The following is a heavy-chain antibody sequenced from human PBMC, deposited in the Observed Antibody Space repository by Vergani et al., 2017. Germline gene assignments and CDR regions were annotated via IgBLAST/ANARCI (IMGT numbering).Heavy chain of an antibody. D-gene: IGHD4-17*01. CDR3: ARVGRTTVTRGFDY. V-gene: IGHV4-34*01. J-gene: IGHJ4*02. Sequence: QVQLQQWGAGLLKPSETLSLTCAVYGGSFSGYYWSWIRQPPGKGLEWIGEINHSGSTNYNPSLKSRVTISVDTSKNQFSRKLSSVTAADTAVYYCARVGRTTVTRGFDYWGQGTLVTVSS. CDR2: INHSGST. CDR1: GGSFSGYY.